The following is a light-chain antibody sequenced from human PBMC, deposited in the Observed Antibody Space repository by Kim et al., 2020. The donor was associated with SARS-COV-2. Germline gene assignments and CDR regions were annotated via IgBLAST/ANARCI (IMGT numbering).Light chain of an antibody. CDR3: AAWDDSLNGVV. CDR1: RSNIGSNS. J-gene: IGLJ3*02. V-gene: IGLV1-44*01. CDR2: SNN. Sequence: QSVLAQPPSASRTPGQRVTISCSGSRSNIGSNSVNWYQHLPGTAPKLLIYSNNQRPSGVPDRFSGSKSGTSASLAISGLQSEDEADYYCAAWDDSLNGVVFGGGTQLTVL.